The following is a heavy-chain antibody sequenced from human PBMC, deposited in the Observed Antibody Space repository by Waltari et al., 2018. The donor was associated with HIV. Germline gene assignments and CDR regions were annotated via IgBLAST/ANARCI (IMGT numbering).Heavy chain of an antibody. CDR3: ARYPEAFDWLLGPYYFDS. CDR1: GYTFTRYG. D-gene: IGHD3-9*01. Sequence: VQLVQSGAEVKKPGASVKVSCKASGYTFTRYGISWVRQAPGQGLEWMGWMSAYNGNRNDAQKFQGRVTMTTDTSTITAYRELRSLRSDDTAVYYCARYPEAFDWLLGPYYFDSWGQGTLVTVSS. V-gene: IGHV1-18*01. CDR2: MSAYNGNR. J-gene: IGHJ4*02.